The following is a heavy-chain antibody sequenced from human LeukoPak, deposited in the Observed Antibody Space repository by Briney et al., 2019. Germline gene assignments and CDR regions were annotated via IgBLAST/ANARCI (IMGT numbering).Heavy chain of an antibody. CDR2: ISFNSDNI. V-gene: IGHV3-9*01. CDR3: AKAKGFAAMYYFDY. Sequence: PGRSLRLSCAASGFTLRDYAMHWVRQVPGKGLEWVSGISFNSDNIDYADSVKGRFTISRDNANNSLHLQMNSLTVEDTAWYYCAKAKGFAAMYYFDYWGQGALVTVSS. D-gene: IGHD3-10*01. CDR1: GFTLRDYA. J-gene: IGHJ4*02.